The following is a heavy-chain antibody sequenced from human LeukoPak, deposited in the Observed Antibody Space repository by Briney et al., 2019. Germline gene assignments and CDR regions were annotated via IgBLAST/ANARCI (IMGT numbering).Heavy chain of an antibody. Sequence: GGSPRLSCAASGFTFSSYWIHWVRQAPGKGLVWVSRINSDGSTTSYADSVKGRFTISRDNAKNTLYLQMNSLRAEDTAVYYCAGYCTNGVCSFIMSWGQGTLVTVSS. J-gene: IGHJ5*02. V-gene: IGHV3-74*01. D-gene: IGHD2-8*01. CDR2: INSDGSTT. CDR1: GFTFSSYW. CDR3: AGYCTNGVCSFIMS.